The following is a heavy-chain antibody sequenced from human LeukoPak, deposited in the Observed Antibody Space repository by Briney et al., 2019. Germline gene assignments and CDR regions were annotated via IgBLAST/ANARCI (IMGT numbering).Heavy chain of an antibody. CDR1: GYTFTSYW. Sequence: GESLKISCQASGYTFTSYWIGWVRQMPGKGLEWMGIIYPGDSDTRYSPSFQGQVTFSADKSISTAYLQWNSLKASDTAMYFCARRAFYFDNTGYGPVDYWGRGTLVTVSS. J-gene: IGHJ4*02. D-gene: IGHD3-22*01. CDR3: ARRAFYFDNTGYGPVDY. V-gene: IGHV5-51*01. CDR2: IYPGDSDT.